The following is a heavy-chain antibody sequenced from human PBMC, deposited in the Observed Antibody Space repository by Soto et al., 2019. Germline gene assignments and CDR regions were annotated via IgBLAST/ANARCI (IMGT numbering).Heavy chain of an antibody. CDR2: ISGYNGNT. CDR1: GYTFTSYG. CDR3: AREGYCISTTCYVGGGFGMDV. J-gene: IGHJ6*02. V-gene: IGHV1-18*01. D-gene: IGHD2-2*01. Sequence: QVQLVQSGAEVKKPGASVKVSCKASGYTFTSYGISWVRQAPGQGLEWMGWISGYNGNTNYAQKVQGRVTMTTDIPTRPAYMGRRGLRSAETAVYYCAREGYCISTTCYVGGGFGMDVWGQGTTVTVSS.